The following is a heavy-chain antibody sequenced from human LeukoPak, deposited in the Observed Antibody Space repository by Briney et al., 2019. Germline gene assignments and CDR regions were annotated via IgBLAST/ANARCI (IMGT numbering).Heavy chain of an antibody. V-gene: IGHV3-7*03. CDR1: GFNFGSHW. J-gene: IGHJ4*02. Sequence: GGSLRLSCAASGFNFGSHWMNWVRQAPGKGLEWVANIKEDGSLTYYLDSVRGRFSISRDNTKKSLYLQMNSLRVEDTAVYICVRDGYNQSRFDYWGQGTLITVSS. CDR2: IKEDGSLT. CDR3: VRDGYNQSRFDY. D-gene: IGHD5-24*01.